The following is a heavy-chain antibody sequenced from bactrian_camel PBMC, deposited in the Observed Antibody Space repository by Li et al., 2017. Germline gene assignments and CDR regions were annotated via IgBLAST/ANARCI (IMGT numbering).Heavy chain of an antibody. D-gene: IGHD1*01. CDR3: AADWQMEKRGVCPVPDVVYPGETYEFTY. J-gene: IGHJ4*01. V-gene: IGHV3S53*01. CDR2: DKEGFA. Sequence: WHRQAPGSERELVSRLDKEGFATYADSVQGRFTISQDTSGNTLYLQMDNLRPEDTAMYFCAADWQMEKRGVCPVPDVVYPGETYEFTYLGQGTQVTVS.